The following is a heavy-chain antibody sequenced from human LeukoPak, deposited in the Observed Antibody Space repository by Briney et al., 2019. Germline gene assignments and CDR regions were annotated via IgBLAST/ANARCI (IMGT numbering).Heavy chain of an antibody. D-gene: IGHD3-22*01. CDR3: ARDSPTSILVIITGTFDY. Sequence: GGSLRPPCAALGFNFVKIPMSWVGRPPGKDREWVSGIIGGGGLTYYAESVKGRFTVSRDNSNNMLYLQLNSLRAEDTAVYYCARDSPTSILVIITGTFDYWGQGALVTVSS. CDR2: IIGGGGLT. CDR1: GFNFVKIP. V-gene: IGHV3-23*01. J-gene: IGHJ4*02.